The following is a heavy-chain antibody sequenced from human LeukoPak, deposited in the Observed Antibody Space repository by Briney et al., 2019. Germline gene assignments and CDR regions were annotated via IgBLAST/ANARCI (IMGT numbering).Heavy chain of an antibody. Sequence: SVKLSCKASGGTFSSYAISWVRQAPGQGLEWMGGIIPIFGTANYAQKFQGRVTITTDESTSTAYMELSSLRSEDTAVYYCARADGGYCTNGVCYERDDAFDIWGQGTMVTVSS. CDR3: ARADGGYCTNGVCYERDDAFDI. V-gene: IGHV1-69*05. CDR1: GGTFSSYA. CDR2: IIPIFGTA. D-gene: IGHD2-8*01. J-gene: IGHJ3*02.